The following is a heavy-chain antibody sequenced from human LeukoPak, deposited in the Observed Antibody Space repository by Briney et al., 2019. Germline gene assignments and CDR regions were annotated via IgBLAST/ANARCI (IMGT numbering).Heavy chain of an antibody. V-gene: IGHV5-51*01. D-gene: IGHD2-15*01. CDR1: GYSFTSYW. J-gene: IGHJ3*02. CDR2: IYPGDSDT. CDR3: AVGYCSGGSCYSADAFDI. Sequence: GESLKISRKGSGYSFTSYWIGWVRQMPGKGLEWMGIIYPGDSDTRYSPSFQGQVTISADKSISTAYLQWSSLKASDTAMYYCAVGYCSGGSCYSADAFDIWGQGTMVTVSS.